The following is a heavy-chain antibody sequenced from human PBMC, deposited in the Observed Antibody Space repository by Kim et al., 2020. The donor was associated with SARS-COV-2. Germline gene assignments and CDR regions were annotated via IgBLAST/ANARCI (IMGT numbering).Heavy chain of an antibody. CDR2: INPSGGST. V-gene: IGHV1-46*01. D-gene: IGHD3-9*01. J-gene: IGHJ4*02. Sequence: ASVKVSCKASGYTFTSYYMHWVRQAPGQGLEWMGIINPSGGSTSYAQKFQGRVTMTRDTSTSTVYMELSSLRSEDTAVYYCAREPYILRYFDCLDYWGQGTLVTVSS. CDR3: AREPYILRYFDCLDY. CDR1: GYTFTSYY.